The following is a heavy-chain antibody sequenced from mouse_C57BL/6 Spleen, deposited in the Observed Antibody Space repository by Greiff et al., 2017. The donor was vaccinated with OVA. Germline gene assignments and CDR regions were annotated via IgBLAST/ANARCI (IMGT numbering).Heavy chain of an antibody. D-gene: IGHD1-1*01. CDR3: ARWTVVATSDY. V-gene: IGHV1-55*01. J-gene: IGHJ2*01. CDR1: GYTFTSYW. CDR2: IYPGSGST. Sequence: QVQLQQSGAELVKPGASVKMSCKASGYTFTSYWITWVKQRPGQGLEWIGDIYPGSGSTNYNEKFKSKATLTVDTSSSTAYMQLSSLTSEDSAVYYCARWTVVATSDYWGQGTTLTVSS.